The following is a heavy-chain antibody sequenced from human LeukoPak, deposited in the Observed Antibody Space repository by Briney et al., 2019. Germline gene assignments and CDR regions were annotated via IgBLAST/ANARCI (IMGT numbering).Heavy chain of an antibody. CDR2: IYYSGST. CDR3: ARAPEELSMRYYYYGMDV. V-gene: IGHV4-59*08. Sequence: PSETLSLTCTVSGDSVSSYYWSWIRQPPGKGLEWIGYIYYSGSTNYNPSLKSRVTISGDTSKNQFSLKLSSVTAADTAVYYCARAPEELSMRYYYYGMDVWGQGTTVTVSS. CDR1: GDSVSSYY. J-gene: IGHJ6*02. D-gene: IGHD3-16*02.